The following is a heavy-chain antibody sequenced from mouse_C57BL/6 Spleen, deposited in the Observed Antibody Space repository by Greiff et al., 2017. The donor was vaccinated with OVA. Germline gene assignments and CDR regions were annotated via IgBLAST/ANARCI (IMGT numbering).Heavy chain of an antibody. V-gene: IGHV1-81*01. CDR2: IYPRSGNT. CDR3: ARKGLGAYFDY. Sequence: QVQLQQSGAELARPGASVKLSCKASGYTFTSYGISWVKQRTGQGLEWIGEIYPRSGNTYYNEKFKGKATLTADNSSSTAYMELRSLTSEDSAVYFCARKGLGAYFDYWGQGTTLTVSS. D-gene: IGHD4-1*01. J-gene: IGHJ2*01. CDR1: GYTFTSYG.